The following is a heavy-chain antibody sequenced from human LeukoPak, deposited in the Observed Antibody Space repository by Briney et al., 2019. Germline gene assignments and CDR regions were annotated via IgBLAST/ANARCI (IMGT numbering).Heavy chain of an antibody. D-gene: IGHD2/OR15-2a*01. V-gene: IGHV3-23*01. CDR3: ARSGLSRFGF. CDR1: GFTFSSYG. J-gene: IGHJ4*02. CDR2: FSGSGGST. Sequence: GGSLRLSCAASGFTFSSYGMSWVRQAPGKGLEWVSAFSGSGGSTYYADSVKGRFTISRDNSRNTLYLQMNSLRAEDTAVYYCARSGLSRFGFWGQGTLVTVSS.